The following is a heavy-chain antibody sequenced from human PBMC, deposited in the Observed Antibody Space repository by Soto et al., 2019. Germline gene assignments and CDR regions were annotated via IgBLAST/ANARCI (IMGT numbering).Heavy chain of an antibody. CDR3: ARAWKIAIFGLISMPKGLDF. V-gene: IGHV3-11*01. J-gene: IGHJ6*02. D-gene: IGHD3-9*01. CDR1: GFIFSDYY. Sequence: GGALRLSCAASGFIFSDYYMTWIRQAPGKGLEWLSCSSNRDRSTYYADSVKDRFVVSKDNAKNLVYLQMNSQRDEDTAVYFCARAWKIAIFGLISMPKGLDFCGQGSTVAGSS. CDR2: SSNRDRST.